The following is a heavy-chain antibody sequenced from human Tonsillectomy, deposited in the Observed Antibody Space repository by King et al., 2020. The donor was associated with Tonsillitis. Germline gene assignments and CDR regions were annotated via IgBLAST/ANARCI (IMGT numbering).Heavy chain of an antibody. V-gene: IGHV4-59*08. J-gene: IGHJ6*02. CDR3: ARLTPMTRIRGFNYHYHSMDV. CDR2: IYYSGST. D-gene: IGHD3-10*01. CDR1: GFSISSYY. Sequence: QLQESGPGLVKPSETLSLTCTVSGFSISSYYWSWIRHSPGKGLEWIGYIYYSGSTNYNPFLKSRVTISVDTSNNQFSLRLSSVTAADTAVYYCARLTPMTRIRGFNYHYHSMDVWGQGTTVTVSS.